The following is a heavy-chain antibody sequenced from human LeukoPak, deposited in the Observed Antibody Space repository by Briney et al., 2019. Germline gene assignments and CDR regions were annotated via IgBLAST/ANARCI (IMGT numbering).Heavy chain of an antibody. V-gene: IGHV3-11*04. CDR2: IGGSGSSI. Sequence: GGSLRLSCAASGFTFSYYYMHWSRQAPGKGLEWLSYIGGSGSSIYYADSVKGRFTISRDNAKNSLFLQMNSLRAEDTGVYYCARDPDISGRDYWGQGTLVTVSS. J-gene: IGHJ4*02. CDR1: GFTFSYYY. D-gene: IGHD6-19*01. CDR3: ARDPDISGRDY.